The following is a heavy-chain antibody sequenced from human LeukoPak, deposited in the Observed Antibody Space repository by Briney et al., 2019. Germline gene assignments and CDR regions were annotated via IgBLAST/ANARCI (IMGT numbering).Heavy chain of an antibody. CDR2: IHHSGAT. J-gene: IGHJ4*02. CDR3: ARVAPSGSGNYYSFDY. CDR1: GYSISSGFY. D-gene: IGHD3-10*01. Sequence: SETLSLTCTVSGYSISSGFYWGWIRQSPGKGLEWIGVIHHSGATYYTPSLKRRVTVSVDTSKNQFSLKLSSVTAADTAVYYCARVAPSGSGNYYSFDYWGQGTLVTVSS. V-gene: IGHV4-38-2*02.